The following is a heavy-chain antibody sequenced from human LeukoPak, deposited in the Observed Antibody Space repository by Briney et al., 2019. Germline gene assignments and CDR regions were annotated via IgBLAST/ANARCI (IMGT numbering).Heavy chain of an antibody. CDR1: GFTFSSDS. V-gene: IGHV3-48*01. J-gene: IGHJ4*02. CDR3: AREVWGYMTYYDFWSGSNGFDY. D-gene: IGHD3-3*01. Sequence: PGGSLRLSRAASGFTFSSDSMNWVRQAPRKRVEWVSYISSSSSTIYYADSVKGRFTISRENAKNSLYLQMNSLRAEDTAVYYCAREVWGYMTYYDFWSGSNGFDYWGQGTLVTVSS. CDR2: ISSSSSTI.